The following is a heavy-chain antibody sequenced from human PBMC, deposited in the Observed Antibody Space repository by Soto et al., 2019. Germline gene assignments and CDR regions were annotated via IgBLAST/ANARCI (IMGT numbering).Heavy chain of an antibody. Sequence: GGSLRLSCAASGFTFSSYAMSWVRQAPGKGLEWVSAISGSGGSTYYADSVKGRFSISRDNSKNTLYLQMNSLRAEDTAVYYCAKDPRYYDILTGPAAWFDPWGQGTLVTVSS. V-gene: IGHV3-23*01. J-gene: IGHJ5*02. CDR1: GFTFSSYA. D-gene: IGHD3-9*01. CDR3: AKDPRYYDILTGPAAWFDP. CDR2: ISGSGGST.